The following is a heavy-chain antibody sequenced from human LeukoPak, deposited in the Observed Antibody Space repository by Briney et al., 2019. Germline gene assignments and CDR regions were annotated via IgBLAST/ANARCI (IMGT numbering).Heavy chain of an antibody. J-gene: IGHJ4*02. D-gene: IGHD6-13*01. Sequence: PGGSLRLSCAASGFTFSSYWMHWVRQAPGKGLVWVANIKQDGSDKYYVDSVKGRFTSSRDNAKNSLYLQMNSLRAEDTAVYYCARKTYGMGSSSWYFDYWGQGTLVTVSS. CDR2: IKQDGSDK. CDR1: GFTFSSYW. V-gene: IGHV3-7*01. CDR3: ARKTYGMGSSSWYFDY.